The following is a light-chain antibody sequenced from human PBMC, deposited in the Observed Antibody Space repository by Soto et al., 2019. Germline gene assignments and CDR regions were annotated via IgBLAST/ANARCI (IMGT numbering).Light chain of an antibody. CDR2: DAS. CDR1: QSVSSY. V-gene: IGKV3-11*01. Sequence: EVVVTQSPATRYLSPGERATLSCRASQSVSSYLAWYQQKPGQAPRLLIYDASNRATGIPARFSGSGSGTDFTLTISSLEPEDFAVYYCQQRSNWPPITFGQGTRLEI. J-gene: IGKJ5*01. CDR3: QQRSNWPPIT.